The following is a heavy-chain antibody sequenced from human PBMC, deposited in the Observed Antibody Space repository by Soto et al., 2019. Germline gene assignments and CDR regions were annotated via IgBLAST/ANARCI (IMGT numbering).Heavy chain of an antibody. V-gene: IGHV4-59*01. CDR3: ARGTGYSSSWYDH. J-gene: IGHJ5*02. D-gene: IGHD6-13*01. CDR1: GGSISSYY. Sequence: QVQLQESGPGLVKPSETLSLTCTVSGGSISSYYWSWIRQPPGKGLEWIGYISYSGSTNYNPSLKSRVTISVDTSKNQFSLKLSSVTAADTAVYYCARGTGYSSSWYDHWGQGTLVTVSS. CDR2: ISYSGST.